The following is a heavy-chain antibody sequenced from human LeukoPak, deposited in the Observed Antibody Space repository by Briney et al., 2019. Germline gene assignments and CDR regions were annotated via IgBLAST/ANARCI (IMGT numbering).Heavy chain of an antibody. V-gene: IGHV1-69*05. CDR1: GGTFNNSA. Sequence: GASVKVSCKASGGTFNNSAISWVRQAPGQGLEWLGGIMPLFGTAGYAQKFQGRVTITKDESTRTVYLELTSLTSDDTAVYYCARNGLTTGAKSYYYYMDVWGKGTTVTVSS. CDR3: ARNGLTTGAKSYYYYMDV. J-gene: IGHJ6*03. D-gene: IGHD1-1*01. CDR2: IMPLFGTA.